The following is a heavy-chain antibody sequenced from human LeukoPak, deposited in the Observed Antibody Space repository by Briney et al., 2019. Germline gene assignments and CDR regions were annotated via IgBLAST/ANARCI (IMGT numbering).Heavy chain of an antibody. CDR3: TALPMAGDEYDAFYI. Sequence: GESLKISCTGSGYSFTSYWIGWVRPMPRKGLEWGGIIYPGDSATRYSPSFKGQVTISADKSISTAYLQWSSLKASDTAMYYCTALPMAGDEYDAFYIWGQGTMVIVSS. V-gene: IGHV5-51*01. CDR1: GYSFTSYW. D-gene: IGHD6-19*01. CDR2: IYPGDSAT. J-gene: IGHJ3*02.